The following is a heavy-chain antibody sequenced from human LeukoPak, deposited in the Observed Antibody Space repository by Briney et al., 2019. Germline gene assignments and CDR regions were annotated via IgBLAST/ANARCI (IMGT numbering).Heavy chain of an antibody. Sequence: ASVKVSCKVSGYTLTELSMHWVRQAPGKGLEWMGGFDPEDGETIYAQKFQGRVTMTEDTSTDTAYMELSSLRSEDTAVYYCATAQPMNPKLRLGGLSFISPKDLYYYYYYMDVWGKGTTVTISS. CDR2: FDPEDGET. J-gene: IGHJ6*03. D-gene: IGHD3-16*02. CDR1: GYTLTELS. CDR3: ATAQPMNPKLRLGGLSFISPKDLYYYYYYMDV. V-gene: IGHV1-24*01.